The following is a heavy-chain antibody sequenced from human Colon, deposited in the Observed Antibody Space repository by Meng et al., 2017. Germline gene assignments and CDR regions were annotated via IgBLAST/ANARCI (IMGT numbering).Heavy chain of an antibody. V-gene: IGHV3-48*03. Sequence: GESLKISCAASGFIFTTYDMNWVRQPPRKGLEWVSYISSGGNTIYYADSVKGRFTISRDNSKNSLYLQMNSLRAEDTAFYYCARDFKYDILTGYYSRSYYYTMDVWGQGTTVTVSS. CDR1: GFIFTTYD. J-gene: IGHJ6*02. D-gene: IGHD3-9*01. CDR2: ISSGGNTI. CDR3: ARDFKYDILTGYYSRSYYYTMDV.